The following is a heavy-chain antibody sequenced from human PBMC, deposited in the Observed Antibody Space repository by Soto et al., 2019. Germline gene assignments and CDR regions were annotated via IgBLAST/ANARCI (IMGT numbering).Heavy chain of an antibody. CDR3: ARDNRGYSRAFDY. V-gene: IGHV4-61*01. D-gene: IGHD5-18*01. CDR2: ISSSGST. J-gene: IGHJ4*02. CDR1: GDSVSSDNYY. Sequence: SLTYIVSGDSVSSDNYYWTWIRQPPGKGLEWIGYISSSGSTYYNPSLKSRVTISVDTSRNQFSLKLTSVTAADTAVYYCARDNRGYSRAFDYWGQGTLVTVSS.